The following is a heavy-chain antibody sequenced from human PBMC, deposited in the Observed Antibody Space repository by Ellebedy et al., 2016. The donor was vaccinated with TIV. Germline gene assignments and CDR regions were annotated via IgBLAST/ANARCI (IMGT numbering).Heavy chain of an antibody. J-gene: IGHJ5*02. Sequence: GESLKISXAASGFSFGGFGMHRVRQAPGKGLEWLAFIWFHGNDKYYADSVKGRFTISRDNSKNTVYLQMNSLRAEDTAVYYCARDRGTEMVRGGWFDPWGQGTQVTVSS. CDR2: IWFHGNDK. V-gene: IGHV3-33*01. CDR1: GFSFGGFG. D-gene: IGHD3-10*01. CDR3: ARDRGTEMVRGGWFDP.